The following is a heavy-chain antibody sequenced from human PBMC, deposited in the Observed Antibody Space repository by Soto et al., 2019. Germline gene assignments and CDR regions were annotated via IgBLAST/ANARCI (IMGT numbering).Heavy chain of an antibody. CDR1: GYTFTSYY. D-gene: IGHD3-3*01. J-gene: IGHJ6*02. V-gene: IGHV1-46*01. CDR3: ARDGSITILYYYYYYGMDV. Sequence: ASVKVSGKASGYTFTSYYMHWVRQAPGQGLEWMGIINPSGGSTSYAQKFQGRVTMTRDTSTSTVYMELSSLRSEDTAVYYCARDGSITILYYYYYYGMDVWGQGTTVTVSS. CDR2: INPSGGST.